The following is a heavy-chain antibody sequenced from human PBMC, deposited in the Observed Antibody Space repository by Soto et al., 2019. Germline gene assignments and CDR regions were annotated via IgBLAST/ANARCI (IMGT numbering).Heavy chain of an antibody. CDR1: GGSFSGYY. J-gene: IGHJ4*02. CDR2: INHSGST. V-gene: IGHV4-34*01. CDR3: ARARYSWFDY. D-gene: IGHD4-4*01. Sequence: SETLSLTCAVYGGSFSGYYWSWIRQPPGKGLEWIGEINHSGSTNYNPSLKSRVTISVDTSKNQFSLKLSSVTAADTAVYYCARARYSWFDYWGQGTLVTVSS.